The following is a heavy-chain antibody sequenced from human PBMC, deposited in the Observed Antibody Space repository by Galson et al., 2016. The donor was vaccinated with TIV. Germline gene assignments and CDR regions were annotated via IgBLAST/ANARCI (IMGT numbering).Heavy chain of an antibody. J-gene: IGHJ4*02. CDR3: ARDGSCSGDPLYGGTRPDF. Sequence: SLRLSCATSGFTFSNYGMYWVRQAPGKGLEWVALIWYDGNAKFYADSVKGRFTISRDTSRDTLYLQMNSLSAEDTALYYCARDGSCSGDPLYGGTRPDFWGRGTLVTVSS. CDR1: GFTFSNYG. V-gene: IGHV3-33*07. CDR2: IWYDGNAK. D-gene: IGHD3-16*02.